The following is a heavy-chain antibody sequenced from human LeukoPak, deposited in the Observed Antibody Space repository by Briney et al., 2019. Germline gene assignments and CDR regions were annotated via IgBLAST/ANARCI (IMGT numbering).Heavy chain of an antibody. D-gene: IGHD1-1*01. V-gene: IGHV3-23*01. CDR3: ARAAKTGTTPGWFDY. Sequence: GGTLRLSCAASGFTFSSYGMSWVRQAPGKGLEWVSAISGSGGSTYYADSVKGRFTISRDSAKNSLYLQMNSLRAEDTAVYYCARAAKTGTTPGWFDYWGQGTLVTVSS. CDR1: GFTFSSYG. J-gene: IGHJ4*02. CDR2: ISGSGGST.